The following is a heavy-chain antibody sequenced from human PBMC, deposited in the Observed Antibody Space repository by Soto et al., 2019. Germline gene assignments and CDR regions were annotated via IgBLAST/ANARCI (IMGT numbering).Heavy chain of an antibody. Sequence: QVQLQESGPELVKPSQTLSLTCTVSGGSNIRDGYYWSWIRQHPGKGLEWIAYISYSGRSYSNPSLKSRVTISADTSKNQFSLRLTSVTAADTAVYFCARATPAGSADFWGQGTLVTVSS. CDR3: ARATPAGSADF. CDR1: GGSNIRDGYY. D-gene: IGHD2-2*01. J-gene: IGHJ4*02. CDR2: ISYSGRS. V-gene: IGHV4-31*03.